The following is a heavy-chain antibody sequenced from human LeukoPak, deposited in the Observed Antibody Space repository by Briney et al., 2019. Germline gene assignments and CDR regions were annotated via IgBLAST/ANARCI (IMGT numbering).Heavy chain of an antibody. V-gene: IGHV1-24*01. CDR1: GYTLTEFS. CDR2: FDPEDGET. D-gene: IGHD6-13*01. CDR3: TAITAAGQRGSSFDY. Sequence: ASVKVSCKVSGYTLTEFSIHWVRRVPGKGLEWMGGFDPEDGETIYAQKFQGRVTMTEDTSSDTAYMELSSLRSDDTAVYFCTAITAAGQRGSSFDYWGQGTLVTASS. J-gene: IGHJ4*02.